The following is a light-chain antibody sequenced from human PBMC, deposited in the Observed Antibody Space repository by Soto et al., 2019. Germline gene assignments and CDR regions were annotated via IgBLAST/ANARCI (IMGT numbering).Light chain of an antibody. Sequence: DIQMTQSPSTLSSSLGDRFTITCRASQIINAWLAWYQQKPGKAPKLLIYDVSTLDSGVPSRFSGSASGTEFTLTISSLESDDFATYYCQQYHRYSTFGQGTKVDI. CDR3: QQYHRYST. CDR2: DVS. CDR1: QIINAW. J-gene: IGKJ1*01. V-gene: IGKV1-5*01.